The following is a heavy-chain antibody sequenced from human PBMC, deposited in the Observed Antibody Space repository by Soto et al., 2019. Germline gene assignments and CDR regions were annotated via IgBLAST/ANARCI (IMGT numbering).Heavy chain of an antibody. CDR3: ARPEYSSSWYDYKDGMDV. CDR2: IDPSDSYT. Sequence: GESLKISCKGSGYSFTSYWISWVRQMPGKGLEWMGRIDPSDSYTNYSPSFQGHVTISADKSISTAYLQWSSLKASGTAMYYCARPEYSSSWYDYKDGMDVWGQGTTVTVSS. CDR1: GYSFTSYW. J-gene: IGHJ6*02. V-gene: IGHV5-10-1*01. D-gene: IGHD6-13*01.